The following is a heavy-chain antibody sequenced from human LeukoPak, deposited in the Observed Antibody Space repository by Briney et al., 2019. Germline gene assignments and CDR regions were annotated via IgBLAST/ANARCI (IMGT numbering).Heavy chain of an antibody. Sequence: GGSLRLSCAASGFTFSNYWMQWVRQAPGKGLEWVGNINQDGSAKYYVDSVKGRFTISRDNVEKTLYLQMNSLRAEDTAVYYCARGLNHGDSFKWFDSWGQGTLVTVFS. CDR3: ARGLNHGDSFKWFDS. D-gene: IGHD4-17*01. J-gene: IGHJ5*01. CDR2: INQDGSAK. V-gene: IGHV3-7*01. CDR1: GFTFSNYW.